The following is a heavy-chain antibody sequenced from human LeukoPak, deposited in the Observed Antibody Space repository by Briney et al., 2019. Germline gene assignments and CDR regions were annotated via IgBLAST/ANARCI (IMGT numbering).Heavy chain of an antibody. CDR3: ARGLLFSSGVDY. V-gene: IGHV3-21*01. D-gene: IGHD6-19*01. CDR1: GFTFSSYS. J-gene: IGHJ4*02. Sequence: PGGSLRLSCAASGFTFSSYSMNWVRQAPGKGLEWVSSISSSSSYIYYADSVKGRFTISRDNAKNSLYLQMNSLRAEDTAVYYCARGLLFSSGVDYWGQGTLVTVSS. CDR2: ISSSSSYI.